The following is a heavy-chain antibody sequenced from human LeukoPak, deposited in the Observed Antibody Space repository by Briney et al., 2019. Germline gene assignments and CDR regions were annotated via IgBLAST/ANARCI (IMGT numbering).Heavy chain of an antibody. CDR1: GFIFSSYW. CDR3: ARTGAVCRGGSCYYSFDY. V-gene: IGHV3-7*01. CDR2: MKQDGSDK. D-gene: IGHD2-15*01. J-gene: IGHJ4*02. Sequence: GGSLRLSCEASGFIFSSYWMSWVRQDPGKGLEWVANMKQDGSDKYYADSVKGRFTISRDNAKNSPDLQMNSLRVEDTAVYYCARTGAVCRGGSCYYSFDYWGQGTLVTVSS.